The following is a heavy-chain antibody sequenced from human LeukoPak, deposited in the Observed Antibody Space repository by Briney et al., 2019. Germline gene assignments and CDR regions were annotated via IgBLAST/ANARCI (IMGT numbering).Heavy chain of an antibody. J-gene: IGHJ6*03. CDR2: ISSRGTTV. V-gene: IGHV3-48*01. CDR1: GFTFSDYS. D-gene: IGHD3-10*01. Sequence: GGSLRLSCVASGFTFSDYSMNWVRQPPGKGLEWVSYISSRGTTVFYADSVKGRFTISRENDRNSVFLQMSGLRGEDTATYYCARVRGVCSTSTCYVANADVWGKGTTVSVS. CDR3: ARVRGVCSTSTCYVANADV.